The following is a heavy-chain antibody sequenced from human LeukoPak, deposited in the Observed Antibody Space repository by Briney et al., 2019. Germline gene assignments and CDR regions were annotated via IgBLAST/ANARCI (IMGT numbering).Heavy chain of an antibody. V-gene: IGHV3-30*18. D-gene: IGHD6-6*01. CDR1: GFTFSSSG. Sequence: GGSLRLSCAASGFTFSSSGMHWVRQAPGKGLEWVAVISYDGSNKYYADSVKGRFTVSRDNSKNTLYVQMNSLRAEDTAVYYCAKPLAARRWGDFDYWGQGTLVTVSS. J-gene: IGHJ4*02. CDR2: ISYDGSNK. CDR3: AKPLAARRWGDFDY.